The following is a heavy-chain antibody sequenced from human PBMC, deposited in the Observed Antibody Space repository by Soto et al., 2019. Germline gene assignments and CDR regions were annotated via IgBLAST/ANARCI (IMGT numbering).Heavy chain of an antibody. CDR3: EIQRSGVVY. CDR1: GYSFTANS. CDR2: INPNNGGT. V-gene: IGHV1-2*04. Sequence: ASVKVSCKASGYSFTANSMHWVRQAPGQGLEWMGWINPNNGGTNYARKFQGWVTMTRDTSISTAYMDLTRLKSDDTAGDYCEIQRSGVVYWGQXTLVTVSS. D-gene: IGHD2-15*01. J-gene: IGHJ4*02.